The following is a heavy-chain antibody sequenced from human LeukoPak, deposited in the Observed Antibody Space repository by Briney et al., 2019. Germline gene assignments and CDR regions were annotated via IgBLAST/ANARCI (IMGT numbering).Heavy chain of an antibody. CDR1: GYSFTSYW. CDR2: IYPGDSDT. V-gene: IGHV5-51*01. J-gene: IGHJ6*02. Sequence: GESLQISCKGSGYSFTSYWIGWVRRMPGKGLEWMGIIYPGDSDTRYSPSFQGQVTISSDKSISTAYLQWSSLKASDTVTYYCARRGGAPKYYYYYYGMDAWGQGTTVTVYS. CDR3: ARRGGAPKYYYYYYGMDA. D-gene: IGHD3-10*01.